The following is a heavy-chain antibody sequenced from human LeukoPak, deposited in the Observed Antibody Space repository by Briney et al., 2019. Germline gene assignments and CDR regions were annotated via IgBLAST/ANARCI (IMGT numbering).Heavy chain of an antibody. Sequence: PGGSLRLSCAASGFTFSSYAMNWVRQAPGKGLEWVSGISDTGGSTYYADSVKGRCTISRDNSKNTLYLRMNSLRAEDTGVYYCAKDRGTGPTRPYYFENWGQGTLVTVSS. CDR1: GFTFSSYA. CDR2: ISDTGGST. J-gene: IGHJ4*02. V-gene: IGHV3-23*01. CDR3: AKDRGTGPTRPYYFEN. D-gene: IGHD1-1*01.